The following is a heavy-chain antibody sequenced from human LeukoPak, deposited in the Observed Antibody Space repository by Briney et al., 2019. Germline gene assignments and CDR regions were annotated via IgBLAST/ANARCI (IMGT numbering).Heavy chain of an antibody. J-gene: IGHJ4*02. CDR1: GGSISSYY. D-gene: IGHD6-19*01. CDR3: ARQGSPGAVAGKVFDY. V-gene: IGHV4-59*08. CDR2: IYYSGST. Sequence: PSETLSLTCTVSGGSISSYYWSWIRQPPRKGLEWIGYIYYSGSTNYNPSLKSRVTISVDTSKNQFSLKLSSVTAADTAVYYCARQGSPGAVAGKVFDYWGQGTLVTVSS.